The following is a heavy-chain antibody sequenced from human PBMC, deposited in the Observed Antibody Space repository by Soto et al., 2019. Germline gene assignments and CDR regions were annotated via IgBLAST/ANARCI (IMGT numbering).Heavy chain of an antibody. D-gene: IGHD6-13*01. CDR3: ARAGGSNKFYYYYYGMDV. Sequence: QVQLVESGGGVVQPGRSPRLSCAASGFTFNNYAIHWVRQAPGKGLEWVTVISYDGSNKYYADSVKGRFTISRDNSKSTLYLQMNSLRAEDTAVYYCARAGGSNKFYYYYYGMDVWGQGTTVTVSS. CDR2: ISYDGSNK. CDR1: GFTFNNYA. V-gene: IGHV3-30-3*01. J-gene: IGHJ6*02.